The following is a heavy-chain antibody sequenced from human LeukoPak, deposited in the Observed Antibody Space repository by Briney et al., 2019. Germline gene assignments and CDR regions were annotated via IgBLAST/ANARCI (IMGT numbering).Heavy chain of an antibody. V-gene: IGHV4-34*01. J-gene: IGHJ6*04. CDR1: GGSFSDYY. CDR2: INHSGST. CDR3: ARGEYYYGSGSYWGDV. Sequence: SETLSLTCAVYGGSFSDYYWSWIRQPPGKGLEWIGEINHSGSTNYNPSLKSRVTISVDTSKNQFSLKLSSVTAADTAVYYCARGEYYYGSGSYWGDVWGKGTTVTISS. D-gene: IGHD3-10*01.